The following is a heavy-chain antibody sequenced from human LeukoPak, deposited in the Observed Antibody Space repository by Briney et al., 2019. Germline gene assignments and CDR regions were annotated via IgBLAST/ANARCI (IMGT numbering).Heavy chain of an antibody. CDR1: GGSISTYY. CDR3: ARDRLQGGLDY. J-gene: IGHJ4*02. V-gene: IGHV4-4*07. D-gene: IGHD3-16*01. CDR2: IYTSGST. Sequence: SETLSLTCTVSGGSISTYYWSWIRQPAGKGLEWIGHIYTSGSTNYNPSLKSRVTISVDTSKNQFSLKLTSVTAADTAVYYCARDRLQGGLDYWGQGTVVTVSS.